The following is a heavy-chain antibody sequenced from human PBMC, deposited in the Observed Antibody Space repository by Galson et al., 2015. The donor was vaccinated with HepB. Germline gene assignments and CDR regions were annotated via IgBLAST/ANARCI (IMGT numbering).Heavy chain of an antibody. D-gene: IGHD3-10*01. Sequence: SVKVSCKAAGGTFSNYDMSWVRQAPGQGLEWMGGITPLFGAANYAQKFQGRVMITANESTSTAYMELSSLRSEDTAVYYCAVGALGAFDIWGQGTMVTVSS. CDR2: ITPLFGAA. CDR1: GGTFSNYD. V-gene: IGHV1-69*13. J-gene: IGHJ3*02. CDR3: AVGALGAFDI.